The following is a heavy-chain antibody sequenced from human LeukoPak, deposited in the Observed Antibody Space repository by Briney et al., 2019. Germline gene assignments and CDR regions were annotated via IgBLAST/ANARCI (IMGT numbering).Heavy chain of an antibody. D-gene: IGHD3-3*01. J-gene: IGHJ5*02. CDR2: ISSTASSI. CDR3: ARVMRFLEWAGGFDP. Sequence: GGSLRLSCTASGFTFSDYYMTWIRQAPGKGLEWLSHISSTASSISYANSVKGRFTISRDNAKNSLYLQMNSLRAEDTAVYYCARVMRFLEWAGGFDPWGQGTLVTVSS. V-gene: IGHV3-11*04. CDR1: GFTFSDYY.